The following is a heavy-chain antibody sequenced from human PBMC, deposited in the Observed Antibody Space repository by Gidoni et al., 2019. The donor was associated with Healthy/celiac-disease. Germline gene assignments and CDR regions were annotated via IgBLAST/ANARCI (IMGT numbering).Heavy chain of an antibody. V-gene: IGHV4-30-4*01. CDR1: GSSISRGDYY. J-gene: IGHJ4*02. CDR3: ARAPGSWGGYYFDY. CDR2: IYYSGST. Sequence: QVQLQESDPVLVNPSQTLSLTFTVSGSSISRGDYYWSWIRQPPGKGLEWIGYIYYSGSTYYKPSLKSRVTISVDTSKNQFSLKLSSVTAADTAVYYCARAPGSWGGYYFDYWGQGTLVTVSS. D-gene: IGHD3-16*01.